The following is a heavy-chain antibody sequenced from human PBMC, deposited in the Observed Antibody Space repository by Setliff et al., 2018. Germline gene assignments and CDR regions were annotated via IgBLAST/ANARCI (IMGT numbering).Heavy chain of an antibody. CDR2: ISGSGGRT. D-gene: IGHD2-2*01. Sequence: GGSLRLSCAASGFTFSRYWMSWVRQAPGKGLEWVSDISGSGGRTYYADSVKGRFTISRDNAKNSLYLQMNSLRAEDMALYYCAKGYCSSTSCYVDYWGQGTLVTSPQ. V-gene: IGHV3-23*01. CDR3: AKGYCSSTSCYVDY. J-gene: IGHJ4*02. CDR1: GFTFSRYW.